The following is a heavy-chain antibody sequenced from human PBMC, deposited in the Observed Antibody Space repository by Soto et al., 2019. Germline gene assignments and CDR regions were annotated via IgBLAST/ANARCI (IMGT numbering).Heavy chain of an antibody. CDR2: INHSGST. CDR3: ARGHLTMVRGVLKYYYYYYGMDV. V-gene: IGHV4-34*01. CDR1: GGSFSGYY. J-gene: IGHJ6*02. D-gene: IGHD3-10*01. Sequence: TSEKLSVTRAVYGGSFSGYYWSWILQPPGKGLEWIGEINHSGSTNHNPSLKSRVTISVDTSTNQFSLKLGSVTAADTAVYYCARGHLTMVRGVLKYYYYYYGMDVWGQGTTVTVSS.